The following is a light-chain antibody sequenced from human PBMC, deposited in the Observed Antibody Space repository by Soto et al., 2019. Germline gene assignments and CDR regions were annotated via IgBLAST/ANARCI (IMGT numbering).Light chain of an antibody. J-gene: IGKJ4*01. CDR1: QSISIW. CDR2: DAS. Sequence: DIQMTQSPSTLSSSVGDRVTITCRASQSISIWLAWYQQKPGKAPNLLIYDASSLESGVPSRFSGSGSGTEFILTISSLQPDDVATYYCQQYNGYSLTFGGGTKVEIK. V-gene: IGKV1-5*01. CDR3: QQYNGYSLT.